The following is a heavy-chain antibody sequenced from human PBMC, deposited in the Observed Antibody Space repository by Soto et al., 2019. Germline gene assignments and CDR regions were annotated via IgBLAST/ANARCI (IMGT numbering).Heavy chain of an antibody. CDR1: GFTFVSYP. Sequence: WGSLRLSCAASGFTFVSYPISFFRQAPFKWLEWVSSISSGSDTIFYADSVKGRFTISRDNSRTTLYLQMNSLRAEDMAIYYCARILYSSQRDGVDVWGQGTTVTVS. J-gene: IGHJ6*02. V-gene: IGHV3-23*01. CDR2: ISSGSDTI. D-gene: IGHD2-8*01. CDR3: ARILYSSQRDGVDV.